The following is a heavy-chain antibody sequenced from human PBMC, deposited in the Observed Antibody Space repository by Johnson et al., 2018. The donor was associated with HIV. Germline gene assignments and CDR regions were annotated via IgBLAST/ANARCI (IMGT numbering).Heavy chain of an antibody. CDR3: ARDQAVGATSDAFDI. Sequence: QVQLMESGGGLVHPGGSLRLSCAASGFTFSNYGMHWVRQAPGKGLEWVAVISHDGSNKKYADSVKGRFTISRDNSKNTLYLQMNSLRAEDTAVYYCARDQAVGATSDAFDIWGQGTMVTVSS. V-gene: IGHV3-30*03. CDR1: GFTFSNYG. CDR2: ISHDGSNK. D-gene: IGHD1-26*01. J-gene: IGHJ3*02.